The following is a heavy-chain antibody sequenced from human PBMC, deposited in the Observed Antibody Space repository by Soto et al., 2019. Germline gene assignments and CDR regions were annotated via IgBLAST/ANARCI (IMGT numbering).Heavy chain of an antibody. CDR2: IFYSGGT. CDR3: ARTAGLRQKIYCYGLDV. V-gene: IGHV4-61*01. CDR1: GGSVSSVSDY. D-gene: IGHD5-12*01. J-gene: IGHJ6*02. Sequence: QVQLQESGPGLVKPSETLSLTCTVSGGSVSSVSDYWSWIRQPPGKGLEWIGYIFYSGGTKYNPSLTSRVTISGDTYKHQFSLKLNSVTAADTAVYYWARTAGLRQKIYCYGLDVWGQGTTVTVSS.